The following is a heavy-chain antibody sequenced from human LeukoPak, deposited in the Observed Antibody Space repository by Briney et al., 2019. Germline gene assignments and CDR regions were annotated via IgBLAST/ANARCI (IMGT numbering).Heavy chain of an antibody. CDR3: AKDQRPDSFSDFDY. CDR1: GFNFRDYG. CDR2: TSGNGRFT. J-gene: IGHJ4*02. V-gene: IGHV3-43*02. D-gene: IGHD2/OR15-2a*01. Sequence: GGSLRRSCAASGFNFRDYGIHWVRQAPGKGLESLSVTSGNGRFTDYADSVKGRFTISRDNSKNSLFLQIHSVRTEDTAFYYCAKDQRPDSFSDFDYWGQGTLVTVSS.